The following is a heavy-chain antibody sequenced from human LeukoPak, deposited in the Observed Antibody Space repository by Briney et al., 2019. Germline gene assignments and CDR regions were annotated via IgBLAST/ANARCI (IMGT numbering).Heavy chain of an antibody. CDR3: ARAGHSSSSFDY. D-gene: IGHD6-13*01. CDR1: GGSISSYY. CDR2: IYYSGST. Sequence: SETLSLTCTVSGGSISSYYWSWIRQPPGKGLEWIGYIYYSGSTNYNPSLKSRVTISVDTSKNQFSLKLSSVTAADTAVYYCARAGHSSSSFDYWGQGTLVTVSS. V-gene: IGHV4-59*08. J-gene: IGHJ4*02.